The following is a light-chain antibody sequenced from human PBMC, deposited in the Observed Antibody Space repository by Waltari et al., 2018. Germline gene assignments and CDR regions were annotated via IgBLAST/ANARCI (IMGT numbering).Light chain of an antibody. CDR1: QSIGRW. Sequence: DILMTQSPSTLSASVGDRVPITCRASQSIGRWLAWYQQKPGKAPKLLIYKASSLQSGVPSRFRGSGSGTEFTLTISSLQPDDFATYYCQLYNSYWTFGQGTKVEVK. CDR3: QLYNSYWT. CDR2: KAS. V-gene: IGKV1-5*03. J-gene: IGKJ1*01.